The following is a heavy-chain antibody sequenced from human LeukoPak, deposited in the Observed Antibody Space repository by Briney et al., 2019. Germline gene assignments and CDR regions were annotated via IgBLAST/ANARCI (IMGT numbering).Heavy chain of an antibody. D-gene: IGHD6-13*01. CDR1: GYTFTSYD. J-gene: IGHJ6*03. CDR3: ARAKVYSGYSSSWTLTYRYYYYYYMDV. V-gene: IGHV1-8*02. CDR2: MNPNSGNT. Sequence: GASVKVSCKASGYTFTSYDINWVRQATGQGLEWMGWMNPNSGNTGYAHKFQGRVNMTRNTSISTAYMELSSLRSEDTAVYYCARAKVYSGYSSSWTLTYRYYYYYYMDVWGKGTTVTISS.